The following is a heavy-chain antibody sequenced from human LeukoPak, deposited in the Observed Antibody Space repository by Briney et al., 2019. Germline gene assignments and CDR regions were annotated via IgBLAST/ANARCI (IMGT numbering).Heavy chain of an antibody. CDR1: GFTLGNYA. CDR3: ARVTMVAGASYNWFVP. J-gene: IGHJ5*02. D-gene: IGHD2-15*01. CDR2: ISNDGNDK. Sequence: PGRSLRLSCAASGFTLGNYAMHWVRQAPGKGLEWVAVISNDGNDKYHAESVEGRFTISRDNSKNTLYLQMNSLRAEDTAVYYCARVTMVAGASYNWFVPWGQGTLVTVST. V-gene: IGHV3-30-3*01.